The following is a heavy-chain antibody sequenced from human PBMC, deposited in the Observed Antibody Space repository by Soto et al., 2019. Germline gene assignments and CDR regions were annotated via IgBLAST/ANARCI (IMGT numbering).Heavy chain of an antibody. J-gene: IGHJ3*02. CDR1: GFTFSDYY. V-gene: IGHV3-11*06. Sequence: GGSLRLSCAASGFTFSDYYMSWIRQAPGKGLEWVSYISSSSSYTNYADSVKGRFTISRDNAKNSLYLQMNSLRAEDTAVYYCARDGVLGSDAFDIWGQGTMVTVSS. CDR3: ARDGVLGSDAFDI. D-gene: IGHD2-8*02. CDR2: ISSSSSYT.